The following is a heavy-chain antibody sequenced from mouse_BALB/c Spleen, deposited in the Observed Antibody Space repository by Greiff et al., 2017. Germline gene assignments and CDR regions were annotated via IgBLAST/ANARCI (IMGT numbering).Heavy chain of an antibody. D-gene: IGHD6-1*01. CDR2: ISSGGGST. CDR3: SRHQVPSYDS. CDR1: GFAFSSYD. V-gene: IGHV5-12-1*01. Sequence: EVKLVESGGGLVKPGGSLKLSCAASGFAFSSYDMSWVRQTPEKRLEWVAYISSGGGSTYYPDTVKGRFTISRYNAKNTLYLQMSSLKSKDTAMDFCSRHQVPSYDSRGQGTLVTVSA. J-gene: IGHJ3*01.